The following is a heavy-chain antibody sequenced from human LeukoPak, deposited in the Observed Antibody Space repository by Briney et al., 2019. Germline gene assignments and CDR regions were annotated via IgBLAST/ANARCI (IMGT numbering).Heavy chain of an antibody. V-gene: IGHV4-59*01. CDR1: GGSISSYY. D-gene: IGHD3-22*01. CDR2: IYYSGST. J-gene: IGHJ6*02. Sequence: SVTLSLTCTVSGGSISSYYWSWIRQPPGKGLEWIGYIYYSGSTNYNPSLKSRVTISVDTSKNQFSLKLSSVTAADTAVYYCARVKDSSGYYSTYWYYGMDVWGQGTTVTVSS. CDR3: ARVKDSSGYYSTYWYYGMDV.